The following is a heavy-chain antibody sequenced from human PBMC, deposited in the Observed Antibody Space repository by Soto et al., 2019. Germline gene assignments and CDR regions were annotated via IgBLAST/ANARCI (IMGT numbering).Heavy chain of an antibody. CDR2: MNPNSGNT. D-gene: IGHD2-2*01. CDR3: ARGGRYCISTSCYLYYYYGMDV. J-gene: IGHJ6*02. CDR1: GYTFTSYD. Sequence: QVQLVQSGAEVKKPGASVKVSCKASGYTFTSYDINWVRQATGQGLEWMGWMNPNSGNTGYAQKFQGRVTMTRNTSISTAYMERSSLRSEDTAVYYCARGGRYCISTSCYLYYYYGMDVWGQGTTVTVSS. V-gene: IGHV1-8*01.